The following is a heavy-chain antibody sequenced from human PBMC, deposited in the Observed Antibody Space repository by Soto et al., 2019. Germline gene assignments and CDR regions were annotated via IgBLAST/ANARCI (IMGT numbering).Heavy chain of an antibody. CDR1: GYTFTSYD. CDR2: MTPNSGNT. J-gene: IGHJ6*02. CDR3: ARERTGPTSMDV. D-gene: IGHD1-1*01. V-gene: IGHV1-8*01. Sequence: QVQLVQSGAEVKKPGASVKVSCKASGYTFTSYDINWVRQATGQGLEWRGWMTPNSGNTGYAQKFQGRVTMTRDTPISTAYMELSSLRSEDTAVYYCARERTGPTSMDVWCQGTTVTVSS.